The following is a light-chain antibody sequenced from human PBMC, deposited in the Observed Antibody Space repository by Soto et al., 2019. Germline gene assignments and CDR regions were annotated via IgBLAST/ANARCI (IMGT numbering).Light chain of an antibody. Sequence: EIVLTQSPGTLSLSPGERATLSCRASQSVSSSYLAWYQQKPGQAPRLLIYGASSRATGIPDRFSGSGSGTDFTLTISRLEPEDFAVYYCKQYGSAPLYTLGQGTKLEIK. V-gene: IGKV3-20*01. CDR2: GAS. CDR3: KQYGSAPLYT. J-gene: IGKJ2*01. CDR1: QSVSSSY.